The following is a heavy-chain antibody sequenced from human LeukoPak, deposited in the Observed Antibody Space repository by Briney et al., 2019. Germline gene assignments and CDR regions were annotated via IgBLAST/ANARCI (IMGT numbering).Heavy chain of an antibody. CDR1: GFTFSSYS. CDR2: IWYDGSNK. Sequence: GGSLRLSCAASGFTFSSYSMNWVRQAPGKGLEWVAVIWYDGSNKYYADSVKGRFTISRDNSKNTLYLQMNSLRAEDTAVYYCARDGGIGGSCYSDYWGQGTLVTVSS. J-gene: IGHJ4*02. CDR3: ARDGGIGGSCYSDY. D-gene: IGHD2-15*01. V-gene: IGHV3-33*08.